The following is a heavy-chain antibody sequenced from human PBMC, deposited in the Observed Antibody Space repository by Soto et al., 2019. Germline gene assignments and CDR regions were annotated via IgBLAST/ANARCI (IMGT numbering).Heavy chain of an antibody. V-gene: IGHV1-69*06. Sequence: QVQLVQSGAEVKKPGSSVKVSCRASGGTFGILAISWVRQAPGQGLEWMGGIIPIYGSATYAQKFQGRVTITADKSTSTTYMELSSLRSDDTAVHYCAPGAMGDGFKSAFDYWGQGTLVTVSS. CDR1: GGTFGILA. J-gene: IGHJ4*02. D-gene: IGHD1-26*01. CDR2: IIPIYGSA. CDR3: APGAMGDGFKSAFDY.